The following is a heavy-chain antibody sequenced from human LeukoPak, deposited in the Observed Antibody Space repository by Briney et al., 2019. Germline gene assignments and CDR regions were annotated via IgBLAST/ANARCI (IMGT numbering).Heavy chain of an antibody. D-gene: IGHD2-15*01. J-gene: IGHJ6*02. CDR1: GFTFSSYA. V-gene: IGHV3-23*01. CDR3: AKNLYCGGGSCYPSALGMDV. Sequence: GGSLRLSCAASGFTFSSYAMNWVRQAPGKGLEWVSSISGSGNRTYYADSVKGRFTISRDNSKNTLFLQMNSLRAEDTAVYYCAKNLYCGGGSCYPSALGMDVWGQGTTVTVSS. CDR2: ISGSGNRT.